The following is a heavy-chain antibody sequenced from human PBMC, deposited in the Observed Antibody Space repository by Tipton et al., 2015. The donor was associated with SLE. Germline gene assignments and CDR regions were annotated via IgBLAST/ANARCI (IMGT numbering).Heavy chain of an antibody. V-gene: IGHV3-9*01. D-gene: IGHD3-10*01. Sequence: SLRLSCAASGFSFDEYAMYWVRQAPGKGLEWVSGISWNSRSIGYADSVKGRFTISRDNAKNSLYLQMNSLRAEDTALYYCAKAGSWGGDYYYYMDVWGKGTTVTVSS. CDR3: AKAGSWGGDYYYYMDV. CDR1: GFSFDEYA. J-gene: IGHJ6*03. CDR2: ISWNSRSI.